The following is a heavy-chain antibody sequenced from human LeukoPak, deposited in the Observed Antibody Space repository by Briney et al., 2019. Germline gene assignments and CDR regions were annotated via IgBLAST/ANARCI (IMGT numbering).Heavy chain of an antibody. CDR3: AGYCSGGSCYYYFDY. V-gene: IGHV4-30-4*08. Sequence: PSETLSLTCTVSGGSISSGDYHWSWIRQPPGKGLEWIGYIYYSGSTYYDPSLKSRVTISVDTSKNQFSLKLSSVTAADTAVYYCAGYCSGGSCYYYFDYWGQGTLVTVSS. CDR2: IYYSGST. CDR1: GGSISSGDYH. J-gene: IGHJ4*02. D-gene: IGHD2-15*01.